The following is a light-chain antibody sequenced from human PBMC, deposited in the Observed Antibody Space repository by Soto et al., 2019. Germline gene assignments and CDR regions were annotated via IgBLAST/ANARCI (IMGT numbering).Light chain of an antibody. CDR3: QSYDSSLSGYV. CDR2: GNS. V-gene: IGLV1-40*01. Sequence: QSVLTQPPSVSGAPGQRVTISCTGSSSNIGAGYDVHWYQQLPGTAPKLLIYGNSKRPPGVPDRFSGSKSGTSAAPAITGPQDEDEADDYCQSYDSSLSGYVFGTGTKVTVL. J-gene: IGLJ1*01. CDR1: SSNIGAGYD.